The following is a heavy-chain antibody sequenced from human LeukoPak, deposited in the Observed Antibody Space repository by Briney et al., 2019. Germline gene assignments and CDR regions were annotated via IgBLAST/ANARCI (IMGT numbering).Heavy chain of an antibody. Sequence: PGGSLRLSCAASGFTFSSYSMNWVRQAPGKGLEWVSSISSSSYIYYADSVKGRFTISRDNAKNSLYLQMNSLRAEDTAVYYCARVSQTIRFLEWLHAFDIWGQGTMVTVSS. CDR3: ARVSQTIRFLEWLHAFDI. J-gene: IGHJ3*02. V-gene: IGHV3-21*01. CDR1: GFTFSSYS. D-gene: IGHD3-3*01. CDR2: ISSSSYI.